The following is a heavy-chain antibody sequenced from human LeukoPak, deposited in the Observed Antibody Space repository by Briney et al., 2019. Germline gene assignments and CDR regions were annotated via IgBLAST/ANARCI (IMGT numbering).Heavy chain of an antibody. Sequence: GGSLRLSCAASGFTFSSYAMTWVRQAAGKGLEWVANIKQDGSEKYYVDSVKGRFTISRDNAKNSLYLQMNSLRVEDTAVYYCARNLRPGSSYGYYYGMDVWGQGTTVTVSS. CDR1: GFTFSSYA. D-gene: IGHD3-10*01. CDR3: ARNLRPGSSYGYYYGMDV. CDR2: IKQDGSEK. V-gene: IGHV3-7*01. J-gene: IGHJ6*02.